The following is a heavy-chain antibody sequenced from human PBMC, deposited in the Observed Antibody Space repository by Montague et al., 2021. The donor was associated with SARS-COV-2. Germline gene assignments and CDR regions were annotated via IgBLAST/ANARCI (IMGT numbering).Heavy chain of an antibody. CDR3: ARESGSGSYLVR. D-gene: IGHD3-10*01. CDR1: GGSISSSSYY. CDR2: IYYSGST. V-gene: IGHV4-39*01. J-gene: IGHJ4*02. Sequence: SETLSLTCTVSGGSISSSSYYWGWIRQPPEKGLEWIGSIYYSGSTYYNPSLKSRVTISVDTSKNQFSLKLSSVTAADTAVYYCARESGSGSYLVRWGQGTLVTVSS.